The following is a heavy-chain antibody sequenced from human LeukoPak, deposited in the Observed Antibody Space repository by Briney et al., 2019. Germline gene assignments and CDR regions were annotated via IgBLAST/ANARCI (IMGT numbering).Heavy chain of an antibody. CDR2: IKSKTDGGTT. J-gene: IGHJ5*02. D-gene: IGHD3-22*01. Sequence: TGGSLRLSCAASGFTFSNAWMSWVRQAPGKGLEWVGRIKSKTDGGTTDYAAPVKGRFTISRDDSKNTLYLQMNSLKTEDTAVYYRTTELYYDSSGYFGFHPFDPWGQGTLVTVSS. V-gene: IGHV3-15*01. CDR3: TTELYYDSSGYFGFHPFDP. CDR1: GFTFSNAW.